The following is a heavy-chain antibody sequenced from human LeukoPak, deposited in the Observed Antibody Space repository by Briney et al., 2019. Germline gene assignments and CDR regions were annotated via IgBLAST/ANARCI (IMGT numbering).Heavy chain of an antibody. CDR1: GYTFTAYF. Sequence: VASVRVSCKASGYTFTAYFMHWVRQAPGQGLEWMGRINPNSGDIVYAQKFQGRVTMTRDTFITTAYMELSGLTSDDTAVYYCARDEYSGSYYALEGLWDGTNDAFDIWGQGTMVTVSS. CDR3: ARDEYSGSYYALEGLWDGTNDAFDI. CDR2: INPNSGDI. D-gene: IGHD1-26*01. J-gene: IGHJ3*02. V-gene: IGHV1-2*06.